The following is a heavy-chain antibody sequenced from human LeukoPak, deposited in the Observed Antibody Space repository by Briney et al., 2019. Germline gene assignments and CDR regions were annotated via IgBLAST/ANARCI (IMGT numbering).Heavy chain of an antibody. D-gene: IGHD3-10*02. CDR1: GFTFSSYE. J-gene: IGHJ6*04. CDR3: AELGITVIGGV. Sequence: TGGSLRLSCAASGFTFSSYEMNWVRQAPGKGLEWVSYISSSGSTIYYADSVKGRFTISRDNAKNSLYLQMNSLRAGDTAVYYCAELGITVIGGVWGKGTTVTISS. CDR2: ISSSGSTI. V-gene: IGHV3-48*03.